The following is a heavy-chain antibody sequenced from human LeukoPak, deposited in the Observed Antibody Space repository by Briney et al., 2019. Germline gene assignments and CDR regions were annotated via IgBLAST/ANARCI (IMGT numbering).Heavy chain of an antibody. CDR3: ARVLSSSGYCSGGSCYYFDY. J-gene: IGHJ4*02. D-gene: IGHD2-15*01. CDR2: IHPHGTI. V-gene: IGHV4-39*07. Sequence: SETLSLTCTVSDESISTNNYYWGWIRQPPGKGLEWIGTIHPHGTIYYNPSLQSRVTVSVDKSKNQFSLRLSSVTAADTAVYYCARVLSSSGYCSGGSCYYFDYWGQGTLVTVSS. CDR1: DESISTNNYY.